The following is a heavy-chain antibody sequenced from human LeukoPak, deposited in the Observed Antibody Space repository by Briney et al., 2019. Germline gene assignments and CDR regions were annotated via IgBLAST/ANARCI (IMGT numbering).Heavy chain of an antibody. CDR2: IYPGDSDT. J-gene: IGHJ4*02. V-gene: IGHV5-51*01. Sequence: GESLKISCKGSGYSINNYWIGWVRQMPGKGLEWMGIIYPGDSDTRYSPSFQGQVTISADKSISTAYLQWSSLKASDTAMYYCARHSAVAGLATGDYWGQGTLVTVSS. D-gene: IGHD6-19*01. CDR3: ARHSAVAGLATGDY. CDR1: GYSINNYW.